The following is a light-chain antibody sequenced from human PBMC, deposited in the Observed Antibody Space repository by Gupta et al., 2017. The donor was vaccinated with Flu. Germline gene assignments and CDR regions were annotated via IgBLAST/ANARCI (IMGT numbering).Light chain of an antibody. CDR1: QSVNSNY. J-gene: IGKJ1*01. Sequence: IVLTQSPGTLSLSPGERATLSCRASQSVNSNYLAGDQQRPGQDPRLLIYAASNRATGIQDRLSGSGSGTDFTLTLSRMETEDFEGNYGQLQPTFGQGTKVEIK. CDR2: AAS. V-gene: IGKV3-20*01. CDR3: QLQPT.